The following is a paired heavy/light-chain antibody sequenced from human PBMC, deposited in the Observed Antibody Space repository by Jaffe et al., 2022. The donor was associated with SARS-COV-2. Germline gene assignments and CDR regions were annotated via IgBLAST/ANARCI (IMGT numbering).Heavy chain of an antibody. CDR3: TTDQSSGFYYFDY. Sequence: EVQLVESGGGLVNPGGSLRLSCTASGLTFTNAWMSWVRQAPGEGLEWVGRIKSKADGGTTDYAAPVKGRFTISRDDSKNTLYLQMNSLETEDTAVYYCTTDQSSGFYYFDYWGQGILVTVSS. CDR1: GLTFTNAW. V-gene: IGHV3-15*01. CDR2: IKSKADGGTT. J-gene: IGHJ4*02. D-gene: IGHD6-19*01.
Light chain of an antibody. Sequence: QSVLTQPPSASGTPGRRVTISCSGTNSNIGRNFVYWYQQLPGTAPRLLIYRNNQRPSGVPDRVSGSKSGASASLAISGLRSEDEADYYCAAWDDSLSGWVFGGGTELTVL. CDR1: NSNIGRNF. CDR2: RNN. J-gene: IGLJ3*02. V-gene: IGLV1-47*01. CDR3: AAWDDSLSGWV.